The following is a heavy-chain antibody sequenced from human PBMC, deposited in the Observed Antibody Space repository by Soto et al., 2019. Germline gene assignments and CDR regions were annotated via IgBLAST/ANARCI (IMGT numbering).Heavy chain of an antibody. CDR2: INAGNGNT. CDR1: GYTFTSYA. Sequence: QVQLVQSGAEEKKPGASVKVSCKASGYTFTSYAMHWVRQAPGQRLEWMGWINAGNGNTKYSQKFQGRVTITRDTAASTAYMERSSLRAEDTAVYYCARAPSWGYFDLWGRGTLVTVSS. CDR3: ARAPSWGYFDL. J-gene: IGHJ2*01. V-gene: IGHV1-3*05.